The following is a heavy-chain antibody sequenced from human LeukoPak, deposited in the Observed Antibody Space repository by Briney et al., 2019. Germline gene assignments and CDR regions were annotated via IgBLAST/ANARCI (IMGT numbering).Heavy chain of an antibody. J-gene: IGHJ6*03. CDR2: FSGNGGRT. V-gene: IGHV3-23*01. Sequence: GGSLRLSCAASGFSFSINYMSWVRQAPGKGLEWVSAFSGNGGRTYYADSVKGRFTISRDDSKNTLYLQVNSLRAEDTALYYCAKDRAPGAHYYMDVWGIGTTVTVSS. CDR3: AKDRAPGAHYYMDV. CDR1: GFSFSINY. D-gene: IGHD6-13*01.